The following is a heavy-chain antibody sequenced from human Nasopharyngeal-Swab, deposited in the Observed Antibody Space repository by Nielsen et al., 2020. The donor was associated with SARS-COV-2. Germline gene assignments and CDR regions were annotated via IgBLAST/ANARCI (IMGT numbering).Heavy chain of an antibody. Sequence: SVNVSCKACGGTFSSYAISWVRQAPGQGRERMGGIIPIFGTANYAQKFQGRVTITADESTSTAYMELSSLRSEDTAVYYCARRPYSSSSGDYYYGMDVWGQGTTVTVSS. CDR2: IIPIFGTA. V-gene: IGHV1-69*13. J-gene: IGHJ6*02. CDR3: ARRPYSSSSGDYYYGMDV. CDR1: GGTFSSYA. D-gene: IGHD6-6*01.